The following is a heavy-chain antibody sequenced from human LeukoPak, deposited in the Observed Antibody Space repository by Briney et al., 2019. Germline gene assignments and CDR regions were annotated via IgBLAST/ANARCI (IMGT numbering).Heavy chain of an antibody. CDR2: INPSGGST. Sequence: ASVKVSCKASGYTFTSYYMHWVRQAPGQGLEWMGLINPSGGSTSYAQKFQGRVTMTRDTSTSTVYMELSSLRSEDTAVYYCARDLGHYYGSGSYFDYWGQGTLVTVSS. V-gene: IGHV1-46*01. D-gene: IGHD3-10*01. CDR1: GYTFTSYY. J-gene: IGHJ4*02. CDR3: ARDLGHYYGSGSYFDY.